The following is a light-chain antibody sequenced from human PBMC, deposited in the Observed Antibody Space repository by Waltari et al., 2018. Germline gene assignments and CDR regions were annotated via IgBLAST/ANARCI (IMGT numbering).Light chain of an antibody. CDR3: CSYVGRNIWV. V-gene: IGLV2-23*02. CDR2: EVI. CDR1: SRDVGFYNL. Sequence: QSALTQPASVSGSPGQSITISCTGTSRDVGFYNLLPWYQQHPDKAPKLLVYEVIERPSGVSNRFSGSKSGNTASLTISGLQAEDEADYYCCSYVGRNIWVFGGGTKVTVL. J-gene: IGLJ3*02.